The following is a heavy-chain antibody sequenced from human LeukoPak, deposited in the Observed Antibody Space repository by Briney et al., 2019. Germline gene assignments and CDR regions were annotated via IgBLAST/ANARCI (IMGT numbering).Heavy chain of an antibody. J-gene: IGHJ6*02. CDR1: GGSISSGGYS. CDR2: IYHSGST. CDR3: ARARGYCSSTSCYGCCYYYYYGMDV. Sequence: SQTLSLTCAVSGGSISSGGYSWSWIRQPPGKGLEWIGYIYHSGSTYYNPSLKSRVTISVDRSKNQFSLKLSSVTAADTAVYYCARARGYCSSTSCYGCCYYYYYGMDVWGQGTTVTVSS. V-gene: IGHV4-30-2*01. D-gene: IGHD2-2*01.